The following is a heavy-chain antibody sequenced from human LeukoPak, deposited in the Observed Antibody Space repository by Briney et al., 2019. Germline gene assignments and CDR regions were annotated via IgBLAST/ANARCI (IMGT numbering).Heavy chain of an antibody. Sequence: SGTLSLTCAVSGGSISSSNGWSWVRQPPGKGLEWIGEIYHSGSTNYNPSLKSRVTISVDKSKNQFSLKLSSVTAADTAVYYCATLWFGELGSWFDPWGQGTLVTVSS. CDR1: GGSISSSNG. D-gene: IGHD3-10*01. V-gene: IGHV4-4*02. J-gene: IGHJ5*02. CDR3: ATLWFGELGSWFDP. CDR2: IYHSGST.